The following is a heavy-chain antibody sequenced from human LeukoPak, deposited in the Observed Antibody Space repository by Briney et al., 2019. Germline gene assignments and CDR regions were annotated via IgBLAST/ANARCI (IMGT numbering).Heavy chain of an antibody. D-gene: IGHD3-10*01. J-gene: IGHJ5*02. CDR1: GFTFSSYA. CDR2: ISGSGGST. CDR3: AKGPTYYYGSGSYYNPNWFDP. Sequence: GGSLRLSCAASGFTFSSYAMSWVRQAPGKGLEWVSAISGSGGSTYYADSVKGRFTISRDNSKNTLYLQMNSLGAEDTAVYYYAKGPTYYYGSGSYYNPNWFDPWGQGTLVTVSS. V-gene: IGHV3-23*01.